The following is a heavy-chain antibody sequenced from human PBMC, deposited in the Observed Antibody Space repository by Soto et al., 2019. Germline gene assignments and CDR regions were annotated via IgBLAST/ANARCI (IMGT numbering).Heavy chain of an antibody. CDR1: GGSFSGYY. Sequence: PSETLSLTCAVYGGSFSGYYWSWIRQPPGKGLEWIGEINHSGSTNYNPSLKSRVTISVDTSKNQFSLKLSSVTAADTAVYYCARAGTTFLSDWFDPWGQGTLVNVSS. CDR2: INHSGST. V-gene: IGHV4-34*01. D-gene: IGHD1-7*01. CDR3: ARAGTTFLSDWFDP. J-gene: IGHJ5*02.